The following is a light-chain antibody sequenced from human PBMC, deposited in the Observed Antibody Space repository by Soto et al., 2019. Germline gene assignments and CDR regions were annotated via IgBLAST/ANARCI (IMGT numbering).Light chain of an antibody. V-gene: IGLV8-61*01. CDR1: SGSVSTRNY. J-gene: IGLJ3*02. CDR3: ELYVGSGIHWV. Sequence: QTVVTQEPSFSVSPGRTVTLTCGLSSGSVSTRNYPSWYQQIPGQAPRTLIYNTNTRSSGVPDRFSGSILGNKAALTITGAQAEDESDSYGELYVGSGIHWVFGGGTKLTVL. CDR2: NTN.